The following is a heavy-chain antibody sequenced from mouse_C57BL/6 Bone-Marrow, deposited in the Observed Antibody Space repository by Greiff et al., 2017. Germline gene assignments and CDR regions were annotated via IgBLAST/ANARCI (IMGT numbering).Heavy chain of an antibody. Sequence: QVQLQQPGAELVKPGASVKLSCKASGYTFTSYWIHWVKQRPGQGLEWIGMIHPNSGSTNYNEKFKSKATLTVDKSSSTAYMQLSSLTSEDSAVYYCARVGWLLLRFAYWGQGTLVTVSA. CDR1: GYTFTSYW. V-gene: IGHV1-64*01. D-gene: IGHD2-3*01. J-gene: IGHJ3*01. CDR2: IHPNSGST. CDR3: ARVGWLLLRFAY.